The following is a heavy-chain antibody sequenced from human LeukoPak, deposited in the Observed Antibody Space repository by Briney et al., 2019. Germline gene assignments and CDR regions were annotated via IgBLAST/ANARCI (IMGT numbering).Heavy chain of an antibody. Sequence: ASGKVSCKASGYTFTGYYMHWVRQAPGQGLEWMGWINPNSGGTNYAQKFQGRATMTRDTSISTAYMELSRLRSDATAVYYCARVGGVVAPLGVWGQGTTVTVSS. CDR1: GYTFTGYY. CDR3: ARVGGVVAPLGV. J-gene: IGHJ6*02. D-gene: IGHD2-8*02. CDR2: INPNSGGT. V-gene: IGHV1-2*02.